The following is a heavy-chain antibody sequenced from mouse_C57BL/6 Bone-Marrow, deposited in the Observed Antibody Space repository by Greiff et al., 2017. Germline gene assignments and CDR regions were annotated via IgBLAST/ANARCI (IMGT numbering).Heavy chain of an antibody. CDR3: ARGYDYDYAMDY. J-gene: IGHJ4*01. CDR1: GYSFTDYN. Sequence: VQLQQSGPELVKPGASVKISCKASGYSFTDYNMNWVKQSNGKSLEWIGVINTNYGTTSYNQKFKCKATLTVDQSSSTAYMQLNSLTSEDSAGYYCARGYDYDYAMDYWGQGTSVTVSS. D-gene: IGHD2-4*01. V-gene: IGHV1-39*01. CDR2: INTNYGTT.